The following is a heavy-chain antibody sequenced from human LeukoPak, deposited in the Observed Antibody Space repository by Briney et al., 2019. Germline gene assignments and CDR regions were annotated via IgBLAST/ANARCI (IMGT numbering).Heavy chain of an antibody. D-gene: IGHD3-9*01. CDR3: VRVVRSYYDILTGYYKRGYWYFDL. Sequence: SETLSLTCSVSGGSINSYYWSWIRQPPGKGLEWIGYIYYSGSTNYNPSLKSRVTISVDTSKNQFSLKLSSVTAADTAVYYCVRVVRSYYDILTGYYKRGYWYFDLWGRGTLVTVSS. CDR2: IYYSGST. J-gene: IGHJ2*01. CDR1: GGSINSYY. V-gene: IGHV4-59*01.